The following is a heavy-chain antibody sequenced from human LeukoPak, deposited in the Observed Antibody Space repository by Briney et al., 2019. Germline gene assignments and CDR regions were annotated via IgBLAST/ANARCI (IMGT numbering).Heavy chain of an antibody. D-gene: IGHD1-14*01. CDR1: GGSISSSSYY. V-gene: IGHV4-39*01. Sequence: PSETLSLTCTVSGGSISSSSYYWGWIRQPPGKGLEWIGSIYYSGSTYYNPSLKSRVTISVDTSKNQFSLKLSSVTAADTAVYYCAKSPDIYYYGMDVWGQGTTVTVSS. J-gene: IGHJ6*02. CDR3: AKSPDIYYYGMDV. CDR2: IYYSGST.